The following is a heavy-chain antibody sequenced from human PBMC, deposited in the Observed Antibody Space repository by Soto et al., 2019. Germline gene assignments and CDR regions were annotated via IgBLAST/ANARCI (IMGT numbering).Heavy chain of an antibody. J-gene: IGHJ5*02. V-gene: IGHV4-30-2*01. D-gene: IGHD3-22*01. CDR2: IYHSGST. CDR1: GGSISSGGYS. CDR3: ARVDYDSTWFDP. Sequence: PSETLSLTCVVSGGSISSGGYSWSWIRQPPGKGLEWIGYIYHSGSTYYSPSLKSRVTISVVRSKNQFSLKLSSVTAADTAVYYCARVDYDSTWFDPWGQGTLVTVSS.